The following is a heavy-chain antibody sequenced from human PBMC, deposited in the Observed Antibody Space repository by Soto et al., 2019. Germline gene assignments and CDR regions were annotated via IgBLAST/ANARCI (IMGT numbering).Heavy chain of an antibody. J-gene: IGHJ3*01. CDR2: VNEVGTIT. CDR3: ARPRSKSSSGFDL. V-gene: IGHV3-74*01. CDR1: GFTFSNHW. Sequence: EVQLVESGGGLVQPGGSLRLSCVASGFTFSNHWMHWVHQSPGQGLSGVSRVNEVGTITDYADFVEGRFTISRDNAKNTLSLQMNNLRAEDTALYYCARPRSKSSSGFDLWGQGTMVTVSS. D-gene: IGHD6-6*01.